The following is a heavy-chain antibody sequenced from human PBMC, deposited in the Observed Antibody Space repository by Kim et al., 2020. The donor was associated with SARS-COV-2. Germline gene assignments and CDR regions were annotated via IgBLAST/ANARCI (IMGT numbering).Heavy chain of an antibody. J-gene: IGHJ4*02. Sequence: SVKVSCKASGGTFSSYAISWVRQAPGQGLEWMGGIIPIFGTANYAQKFQGRVTITADKSTSTAYMELSSLRSEDTAVYYCARETLGDGAAANFDYWGQGTLVTVSS. CDR3: ARETLGDGAAANFDY. D-gene: IGHD6-13*01. CDR1: GGTFSSYA. CDR2: IIPIFGTA. V-gene: IGHV1-69*06.